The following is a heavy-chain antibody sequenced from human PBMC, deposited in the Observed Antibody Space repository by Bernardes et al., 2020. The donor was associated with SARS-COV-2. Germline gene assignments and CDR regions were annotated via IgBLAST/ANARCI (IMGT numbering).Heavy chain of an antibody. CDR1: GDSVSSNSAV. Sequence: SHTLSLICAISGDSVSSNSAVWHWIRQSPSRGLEWLGRTSYRSKWNYDYAVSVKSRITISPDTSKSQFSLELTSVTPEDTAVYYCARGANYAMGVWGQGTTVTVSS. J-gene: IGHJ6*02. CDR2: TSYRSKWNY. CDR3: ARGANYAMGV. V-gene: IGHV6-1*01.